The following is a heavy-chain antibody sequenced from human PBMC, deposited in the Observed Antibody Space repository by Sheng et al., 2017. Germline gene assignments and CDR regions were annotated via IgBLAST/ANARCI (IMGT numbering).Heavy chain of an antibody. Sequence: QVQLQQWGAGLLKPSETLSLTCAVYGGSFSGYYWSWIRQPPGKGLEWIGEINHSGSTNYNPSLKSRVTISVDTSKNQFSLKLSSVTAADTAVYYCASFYDFWSGSPWGQGTLVTVSS. V-gene: IGHV4-34*01. J-gene: IGHJ5*02. D-gene: IGHD3-3*01. CDR2: INHSGST. CDR1: GGSFSGYY. CDR3: ASFYDFWSGSP.